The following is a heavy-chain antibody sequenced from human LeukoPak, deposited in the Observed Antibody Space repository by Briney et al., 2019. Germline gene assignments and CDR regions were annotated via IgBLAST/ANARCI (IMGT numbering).Heavy chain of an antibody. CDR2: IYYSGST. V-gene: IGHV4-39*07. Sequence: PSETLSLTCTVSGGSISSSSYYWGWIRQPPGKGLEWIGSIYYSGSTYYNPSLKSRVTISVERSKNQFSLKLSSVTAADTAVYYCARTTYYYDSSGFLGVDAFDIWGQGTMVTVSS. J-gene: IGHJ3*02. CDR1: GGSISSSSYY. CDR3: ARTTYYYDSSGFLGVDAFDI. D-gene: IGHD3-22*01.